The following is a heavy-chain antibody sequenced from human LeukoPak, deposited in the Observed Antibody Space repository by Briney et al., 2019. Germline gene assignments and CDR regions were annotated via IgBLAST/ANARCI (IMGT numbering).Heavy chain of an antibody. CDR1: GYSFSSYW. D-gene: IGHD3-10*01. V-gene: IGHV5-51*01. CDR3: ARQRSRGYYDY. Sequence: GESLKISCKGSGYSFSSYWIGWVRRMPGKGLEWMGIIYPSDSDTSYSPSFQGQVTISADKSISTAYLQWSSLKASDTAMYYCARQRSRGYYDYWGQGTLVTVSS. CDR2: IYPSDSDT. J-gene: IGHJ4*02.